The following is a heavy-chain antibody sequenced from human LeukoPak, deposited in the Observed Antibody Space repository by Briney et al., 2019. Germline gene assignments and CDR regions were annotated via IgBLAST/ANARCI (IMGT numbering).Heavy chain of an antibody. CDR2: ISTDGATT. V-gene: IGHV3-74*01. CDR1: GFTFIRHW. D-gene: IGHD3-22*01. CDR3: AKDRPNFHENSGHYYRRDGDS. J-gene: IGHJ5*01. Sequence: GGSLRLSCAGSGFTFIRHWMHWVRQAPGKGLMWVSRISTDGATTLYSDSVKGRFTISRDNSKNVLYLRMNSLTAEDTAIYYCAKDRPNFHENSGHYYRRDGDSWGQGTLVTVSS.